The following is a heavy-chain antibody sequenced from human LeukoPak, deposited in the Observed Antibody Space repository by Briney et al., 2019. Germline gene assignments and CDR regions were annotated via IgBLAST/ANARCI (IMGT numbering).Heavy chain of an antibody. CDR2: INWNGGST. J-gene: IGHJ6*03. CDR3: ARVVYGDNLNYMDV. V-gene: IGHV3-20*04. Sequence: AGGSLRLSCAASGFTFDDYGMTWVRQAPGKGLEWVSGINWNGGSTGYADSVKGRFTISRDNAKNSLYLQMNSLRVEDTAFYYCARVVYGDNLNYMDVWGKGTTVTVSS. CDR1: GFTFDDYG. D-gene: IGHD4-17*01.